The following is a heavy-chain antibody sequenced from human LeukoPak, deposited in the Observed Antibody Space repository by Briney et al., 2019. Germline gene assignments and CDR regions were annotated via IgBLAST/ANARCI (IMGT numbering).Heavy chain of an antibody. CDR3: ARHAGGIAAAGTRPFDY. CDR2: IYYSGST. J-gene: IGHJ4*02. D-gene: IGHD6-13*01. CDR1: GASFSSSTYY. V-gene: IGHV4-39*01. Sequence: SETLSLTCTVSGASFSSSTYYWGWVRQPPGKGLEWIGSIYYSGSTYYNPSLKSRVTMSVDTSKNQFSLKLSSVTAADTTVYYCARHAGGIAAAGTRPFDYWGQGTLVTVSS.